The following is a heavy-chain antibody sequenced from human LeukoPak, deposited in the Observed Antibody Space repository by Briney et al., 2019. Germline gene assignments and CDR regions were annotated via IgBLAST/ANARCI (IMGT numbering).Heavy chain of an antibody. CDR2: ISGSGGST. CDR1: GFTFSSYA. D-gene: IGHD4-17*01. J-gene: IGHJ4*02. CDR3: AKDPSHYGDYARYYFDY. V-gene: IGHV3-23*01. Sequence: PGGSLRLSCAASGFTFSSYAMSWVRQAPGKGLEWVSAISGSGGSTYYADSVKGRFTISRDNSKNTLYLQMNSLRAEDTAVYYCAKDPSHYGDYARYYFDYWGQGTLVTVSS.